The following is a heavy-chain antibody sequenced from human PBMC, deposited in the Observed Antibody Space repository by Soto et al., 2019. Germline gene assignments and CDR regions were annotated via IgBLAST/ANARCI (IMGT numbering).Heavy chain of an antibody. CDR1: GGTFSSYA. V-gene: IGHV1-69*13. CDR2: IIPIFGTA. D-gene: IGHD3-22*01. CDR3: ARDPRQNYYDSSGYYGGL. J-gene: IGHJ4*02. Sequence: SVKVSCKASGGTFSSYAISWVRQAPGQGLEWMGGIIPIFGTANYAQKFQGRVTITADESTSTAYMELSSLRSEDTAVYYCARDPRQNYYDSSGYYGGLWGQGTLVTVSS.